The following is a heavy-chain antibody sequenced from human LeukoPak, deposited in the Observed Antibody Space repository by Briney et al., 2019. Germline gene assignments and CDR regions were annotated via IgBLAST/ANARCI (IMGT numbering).Heavy chain of an antibody. J-gene: IGHJ4*02. D-gene: IGHD4-17*01. CDR3: ARGQTTVTN. Sequence: PGGSLRLSCAASGFIFSNYAMSWVRQAPGKGLEWVANIKQDGSEKYYLDSVKGRFTISRDNAKNSLYLQMNSLRAEDTAVYYCARGQTTVTNWGQGTLVTVSS. CDR2: IKQDGSEK. V-gene: IGHV3-7*03. CDR1: GFIFSNYA.